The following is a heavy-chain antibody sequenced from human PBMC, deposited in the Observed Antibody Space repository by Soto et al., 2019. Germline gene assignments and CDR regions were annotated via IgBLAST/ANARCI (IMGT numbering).Heavy chain of an antibody. V-gene: IGHV4-4*02. CDR1: GGSISSSNW. CDR3: ARLGATDGDFYY. D-gene: IGHD5-12*01. J-gene: IGHJ4*02. Sequence: QVQLQESGPGLVKPSGTLSLTCAVSGGSISSSNWWSWVRQPPGKGLEWLGEIYHSGSTNYNPSLHSRVTISVDKSKNQFSLKLSAVTAAYTAVYYCARLGATDGDFYYWGQGTLVTVSS. CDR2: IYHSGST.